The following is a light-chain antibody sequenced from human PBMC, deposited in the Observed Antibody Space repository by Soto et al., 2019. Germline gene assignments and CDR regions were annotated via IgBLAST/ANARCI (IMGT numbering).Light chain of an antibody. V-gene: IGKV3-11*01. CDR3: QQRSSWPPT. J-gene: IGKJ1*01. Sequence: EIGVTQSPPTLSFSPGERATLSCRASQSIGLAIAWYQHKPGQAPRLLIFDASQRATGIPARFSGSGSGTDFTLTISSLEPEDFAVYYCQQRSSWPPTFGQGTKVDI. CDR2: DAS. CDR1: QSIGLA.